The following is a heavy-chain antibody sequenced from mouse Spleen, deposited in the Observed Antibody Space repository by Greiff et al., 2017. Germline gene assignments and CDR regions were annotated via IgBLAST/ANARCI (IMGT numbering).Heavy chain of an antibody. CDR3: AREIHYYGSPMDY. D-gene: IGHD1-1*01. CDR1: GFTFSSFG. Sequence: EVHLVESGGGLVQPGGSRKLSCAASGFTFSSFGMHWVRQAPEKGLEWVAYISSGSSTIYYADTVKGRFTISRDNPKNTLFLQMTSLRSEDTAMYYCAREIHYYGSPMDYWGQGTSVTVSS. CDR2: ISSGSSTI. J-gene: IGHJ4*01. V-gene: IGHV5-17*02.